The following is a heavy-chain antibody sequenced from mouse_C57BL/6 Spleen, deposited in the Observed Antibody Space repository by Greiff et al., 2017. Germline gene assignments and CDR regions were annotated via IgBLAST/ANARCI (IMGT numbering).Heavy chain of an antibody. CDR3: ARSGRYDFDY. Sequence: VKLQESGAELVKPGASVKISCKASGYAFSSYWMNWVKQRPGKGLEWIGQIYPGDGDTNYNGKFKGKATLTADKSSSTAYMQLSSLTSEDSAVYFCARSGRYDFDYWGQGTTLTVSS. CDR1: GYAFSSYW. V-gene: IGHV1-80*01. J-gene: IGHJ2*01. CDR2: IYPGDGDT. D-gene: IGHD3-1*01.